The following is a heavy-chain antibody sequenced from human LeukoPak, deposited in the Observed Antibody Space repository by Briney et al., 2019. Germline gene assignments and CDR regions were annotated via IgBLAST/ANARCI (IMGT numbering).Heavy chain of an antibody. CDR3: ARDLVVGAKRPFDY. CDR1: LGTFRRYA. J-gene: IGHJ4*02. CDR2: IMPILGIA. V-gene: IGHV1-69*04. D-gene: IGHD1-26*01. Sequence: SVKVSCMESLGTFRRYAISRVRPAPGQGLEWMGKIMPILGIANYAQKFRGILTINADKPTSTAYMKLSSLRPEDTAVYYCARDLVVGAKRPFDYWGQGTLVTVFS.